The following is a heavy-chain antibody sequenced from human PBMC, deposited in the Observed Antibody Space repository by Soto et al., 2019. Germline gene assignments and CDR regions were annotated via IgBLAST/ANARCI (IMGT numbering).Heavy chain of an antibody. CDR2: IYNSGV. J-gene: IGHJ5*02. D-gene: IGHD2-15*01. Sequence: SSPLSLTCTFSGGSTSSSTYSWCWILQPPGKGLEWIWSIYNSGVDYNPSLKSRVTISVDTSKTQFSLRLTSVTAADTALYYCARHPTGFPNWIDPWGQGIMVTVSS. CDR3: ARHPTGFPNWIDP. CDR1: GGSTSSSTYS. V-gene: IGHV4-39*01.